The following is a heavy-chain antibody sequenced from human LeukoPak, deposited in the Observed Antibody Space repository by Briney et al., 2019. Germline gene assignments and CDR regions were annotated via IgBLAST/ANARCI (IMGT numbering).Heavy chain of an antibody. D-gene: IGHD2-2*01. V-gene: IGHV3-23*01. CDR3: AKDMQPPFA. J-gene: IGHJ5*02. CDR2: ISGSGGST. Sequence: GGSLRLSCAASGFTFSSSAMSWVRQAPGKELEWVSVISGSGGSTYYADSVKGRFTISRDNSKNTLYLQMSSLRAEDTAIYYCAKDMQPPFAWGQGTLVTVSS. CDR1: GFTFSSSA.